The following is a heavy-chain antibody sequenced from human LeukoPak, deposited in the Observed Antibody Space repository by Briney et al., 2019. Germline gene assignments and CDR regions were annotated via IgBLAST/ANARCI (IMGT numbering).Heavy chain of an antibody. Sequence: GGSLRLSCAASGFTFSSYNMDWARQAPGKGLEWVSFIDSSSRYIYQADSVKGRFTISRDNAKSSVFLQMNSLRAEDTAVYYCARVGGHCTSTSCPPPDYWGQGTLDTVSS. V-gene: IGHV3-21*01. D-gene: IGHD2-2*01. CDR2: IDSSSRYI. CDR1: GFTFSSYN. J-gene: IGHJ4*02. CDR3: ARVGGHCTSTSCPPPDY.